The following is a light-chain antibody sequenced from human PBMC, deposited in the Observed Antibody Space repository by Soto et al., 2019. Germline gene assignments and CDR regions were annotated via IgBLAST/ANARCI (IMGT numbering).Light chain of an antibody. CDR1: SSDVGGYNY. Sequence: QSALTQPASVSGSPGQSITISCTGTSSDVGGYNYVSWYQHHPGKAPKLMIYDVNNRPSGVSNHFSGSKSGNTASLTISGLQAEDEADYYCSSYTSSSTLIFGGGTKLTVL. CDR2: DVN. V-gene: IGLV2-14*01. CDR3: SSYTSSSTLI. J-gene: IGLJ2*01.